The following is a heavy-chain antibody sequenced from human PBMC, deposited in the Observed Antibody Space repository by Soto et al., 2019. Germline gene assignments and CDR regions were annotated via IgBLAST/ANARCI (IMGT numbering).Heavy chain of an antibody. Sequence: GESLKISCKGSGYSFTSYWIGWVRQMPGKGLEWMGIIYPGDSDTRYSPSFQGQVTISADKSIITAYLQWSSLKASDTAMYYCARQDIVVVVAANDAFDIWGQGTMVTVSS. J-gene: IGHJ3*02. D-gene: IGHD2-15*01. CDR1: GYSFTSYW. CDR3: ARQDIVVVVAANDAFDI. V-gene: IGHV5-51*01. CDR2: IYPGDSDT.